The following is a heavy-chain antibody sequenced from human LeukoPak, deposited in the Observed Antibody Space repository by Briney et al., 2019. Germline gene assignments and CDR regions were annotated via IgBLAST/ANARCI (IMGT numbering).Heavy chain of an antibody. J-gene: IGHJ6*03. V-gene: IGHV4-34*01. Sequence: SETLSLTSAVYGGSFSGYYWSWIRQPPGKGLEWIGEINHSRSTTYNPSLTSRVTISVDTSKNEFSLKLSSVTAADTAVYYCARVVAGGRYYYYYMDVWGKGTTVTVSS. CDR2: INHSRST. CDR3: ARVVAGGRYYYYYMDV. D-gene: IGHD3-16*01. CDR1: GGSFSGYY.